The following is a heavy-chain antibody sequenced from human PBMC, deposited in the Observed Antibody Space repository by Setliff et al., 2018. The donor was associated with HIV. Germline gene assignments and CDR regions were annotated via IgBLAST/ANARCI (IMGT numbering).Heavy chain of an antibody. V-gene: IGHV4-34*01. J-gene: IGHJ4*02. D-gene: IGHD3-10*01. CDR2: IYYSGST. Sequence: PSETLSLTCAVDGGSFSGYYWSWIRQPPGKGLEWIGTIYYSGSTNYNQSLKSQVTISVDTSKNQFSLKLTSVTAADTAVYYCARGRLYGVVDYWGQGTLVTVSS. CDR1: GGSFSGYY. CDR3: ARGRLYGVVDY.